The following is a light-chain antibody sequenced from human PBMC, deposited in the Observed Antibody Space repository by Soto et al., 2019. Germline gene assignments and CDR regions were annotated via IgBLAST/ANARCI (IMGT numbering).Light chain of an antibody. CDR2: GNS. J-gene: IGLJ3*02. Sequence: QSVLTQPPSVSGAPGQRVTISCTGSSSNIGAGYDVHWYQQLPGTAPKLLIYGNSNRPSGVPDRFSGSKSGTSASLAITGLQAEEEADYYCHSYDSSLSGGVFGGGTKLTVL. CDR3: HSYDSSLSGGV. CDR1: SSNIGAGYD. V-gene: IGLV1-40*01.